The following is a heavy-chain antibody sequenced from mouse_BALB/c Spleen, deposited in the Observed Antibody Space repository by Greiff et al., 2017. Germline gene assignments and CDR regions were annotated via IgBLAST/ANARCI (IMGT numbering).Heavy chain of an antibody. J-gene: IGHJ3*01. CDR3: ARESLTGLFAY. D-gene: IGHD4-1*01. CDR1: GFSLTSYG. Sequence: QVQRVESGPGLVAPSQSLSITCTVSGFSLTSYGVHWVRQPPGKGLEWLGVIWAGGSTNYNSALMSRLSISKDNSKSQVFLKMNSLQTDDTAMYYCARESLTGLFAYWGQGTLVTVSA. V-gene: IGHV2-9*02. CDR2: IWAGGST.